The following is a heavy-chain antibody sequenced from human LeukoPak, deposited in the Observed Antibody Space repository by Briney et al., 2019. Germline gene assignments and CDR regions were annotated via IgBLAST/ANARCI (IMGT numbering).Heavy chain of an antibody. CDR2: FSSGGSA. CDR1: GGSISSSSYY. J-gene: IGHJ4*02. D-gene: IGHD1-7*01. Sequence: SETLSLTCIVPGGSISSSSYYWAWIRQSPGKGLEWIGTFSSGGSAYYNPSLTSRVSISKDTSDNQFSLRLYSVTAADMAVYYCAREQTGTMYDVWGQGTQVTVSS. V-gene: IGHV4-39*07. CDR3: AREQTGTMYDV.